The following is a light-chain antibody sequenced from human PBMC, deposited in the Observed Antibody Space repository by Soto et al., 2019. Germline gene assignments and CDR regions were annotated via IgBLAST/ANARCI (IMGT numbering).Light chain of an antibody. CDR3: QQYGGSPLT. CDR1: QSVSSDY. Sequence: EIVLTQSPGTLSLSPGERATLSCRASQSVSSDYLAWYQQKPGQTPKVLIDRASSRATGIPDRFSGSGSGTDFTLTISRREPEDFAGYYWQQYGGSPLTFGGGTKVELK. V-gene: IGKV3-20*01. J-gene: IGKJ4*01. CDR2: RAS.